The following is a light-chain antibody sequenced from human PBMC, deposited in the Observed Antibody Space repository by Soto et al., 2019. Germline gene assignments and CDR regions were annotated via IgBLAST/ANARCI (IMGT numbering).Light chain of an antibody. J-gene: IGKJ4*01. V-gene: IGKV3-15*01. CDR1: QSVNTN. CDR2: GAS. Sequence: EIVMTQSPATLSVSPGERATLSCRASQSVNTNLAWYQQKPGQAPRLLIYGASTRSPGIPARFSGSGSGTGFSFTVSGLQSEEFVFYYGQNYNLWPPWLTFGGGTKVAVK. CDR3: QNYNLWPPWLT.